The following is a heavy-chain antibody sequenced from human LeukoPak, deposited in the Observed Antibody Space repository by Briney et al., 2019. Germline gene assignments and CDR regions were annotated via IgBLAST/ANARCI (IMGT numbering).Heavy chain of an antibody. CDR1: GFTFSTYG. Sequence: PGGSLRLSCAASGFTFSTYGIHWVRQAPGKGLEWVAFIPFDGVNKYYGDSVKGRFTISRDNSKNTLYLQMNSLRLEDTAVYYCAKAFRGRWFGDLEALYSYYMDVWGKGTTATISS. D-gene: IGHD3-10*01. J-gene: IGHJ6*03. CDR3: AKAFRGRWFGDLEALYSYYMDV. CDR2: IPFDGVNK. V-gene: IGHV3-30*02.